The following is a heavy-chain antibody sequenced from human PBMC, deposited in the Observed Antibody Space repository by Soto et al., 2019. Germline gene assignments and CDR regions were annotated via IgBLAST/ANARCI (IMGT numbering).Heavy chain of an antibody. D-gene: IGHD6-13*01. V-gene: IGHV1-2*02. CDR3: AVIAAAFSVFVRLDY. CDR2: INPNSGGT. J-gene: IGHJ4*02. Sequence: GASVKVSCKASGYTFTGYYMHWVRQAPGQGLEWMGWINPNSGGTNYAQKFQGRVTMTRDTSISTAYMELSRLRSDDTAVYYCAVIAAAFSVFVRLDYWGQGTLVTVSS. CDR1: GYTFTGYY.